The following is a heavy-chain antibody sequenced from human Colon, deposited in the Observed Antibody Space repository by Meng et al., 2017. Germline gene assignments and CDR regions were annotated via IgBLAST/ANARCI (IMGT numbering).Heavy chain of an antibody. D-gene: IGHD3-16*01. Sequence: QGQLQESGPGLVKPSQTLSLTCTVSGGSINSGGNYWSWIRQHPGKGLEWMGYIYKTGDNYYNPSLKSRVNVSLDTSKNQFSLNVRSVTAADTAVYYCARDYWGSLDFWGQGILVTVSS. CDR2: IYKTGDN. J-gene: IGHJ4*02. CDR3: ARDYWGSLDF. V-gene: IGHV4-31*03. CDR1: GGSINSGGNY.